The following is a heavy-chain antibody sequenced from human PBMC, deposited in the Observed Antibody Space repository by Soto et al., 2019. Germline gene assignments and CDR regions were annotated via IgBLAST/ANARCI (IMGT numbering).Heavy chain of an antibody. Sequence: PGGALSISYVGSGIACRKYALSWVRQAQGEGLEWVYIVSASGRSRYHADSVKGRFTISRDNSKNTLYLHMTNLRAEDTAVYYCAKDGNWLDVYYDVWGQGTLVTVSS. V-gene: IGHV3-23*01. CDR1: GIACRKYA. J-gene: IGHJ4*02. CDR3: AKDGNWLDVYYDV. CDR2: VSASGRSR. D-gene: IGHD3-16*01.